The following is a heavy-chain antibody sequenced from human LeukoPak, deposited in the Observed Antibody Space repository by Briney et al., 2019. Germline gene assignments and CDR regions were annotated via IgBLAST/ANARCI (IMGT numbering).Heavy chain of an antibody. Sequence: GGSLRLSCAASGFTVSSNYMSWVRQAPGKGLEWVSGITKSGDSTYYADSVKGRFTFSRDNSKNTLFLQMNSLRDEDTAVYYCAKGRELESRFDYWGQGILVTVSS. D-gene: IGHD1-1*01. CDR2: ITKSGDST. J-gene: IGHJ4*02. CDR1: GFTVSSNY. CDR3: AKGRELESRFDY. V-gene: IGHV3-23*01.